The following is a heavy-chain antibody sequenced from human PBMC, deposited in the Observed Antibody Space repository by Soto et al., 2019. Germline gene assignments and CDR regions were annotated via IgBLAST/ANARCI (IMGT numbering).Heavy chain of an antibody. D-gene: IGHD3-22*01. J-gene: IGHJ6*02. CDR3: AREAYSSGYYYWYYYYGMDV. V-gene: IGHV3-7*01. Sequence: PGGSLRLSCAASGFTFSSYWMSWVRQAPGKGLEWVANIKQDGSEKYYVDSVKGRFTISRDNAKNSLYLQMNSLRAEDTAVYYCAREAYSSGYYYWYYYYGMDVWGQGTTVTVSS. CDR1: GFTFSSYW. CDR2: IKQDGSEK.